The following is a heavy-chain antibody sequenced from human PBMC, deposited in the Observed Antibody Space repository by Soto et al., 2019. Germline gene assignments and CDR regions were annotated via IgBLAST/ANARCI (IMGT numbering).Heavy chain of an antibody. V-gene: IGHV4-34*01. Sequence: SEPLSLTCAVYGGSFSGYYWSWIRQPPGKGLEWIGEINHSGSTNYNPSLKSRVTISVDTSKNQFSLKLSSVTAADTAVYYCARGGQYDLWTWFDYWAQGTLVTVSS. J-gene: IGHJ4*02. CDR2: INHSGST. D-gene: IGHD3-3*01. CDR1: GGSFSGYY. CDR3: ARGGQYDLWTWFDY.